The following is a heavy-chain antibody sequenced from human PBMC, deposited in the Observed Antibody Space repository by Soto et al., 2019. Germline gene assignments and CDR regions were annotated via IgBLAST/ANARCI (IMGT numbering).Heavy chain of an antibody. J-gene: IGHJ4*02. CDR2: IYYSGST. D-gene: IGHD3-10*01. CDR1: GGSISSYY. Sequence: SETLSLTCTVSGGSISSYYWSWIRQPPGKGLEWIGYIYYSGSTNYNPSLKSRVTISVDTSKNQFSLKLSSVTAADTAVYYCARVRKFSSGSWIDYWGQGTLVTVSS. CDR3: ARVRKFSSGSWIDY. V-gene: IGHV4-59*01.